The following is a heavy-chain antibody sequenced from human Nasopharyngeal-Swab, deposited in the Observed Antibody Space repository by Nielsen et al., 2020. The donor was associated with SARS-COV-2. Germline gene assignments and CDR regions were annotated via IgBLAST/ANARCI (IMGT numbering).Heavy chain of an antibody. CDR3: ARAGEWWLQLGGFDP. CDR1: GGSFSSYY. V-gene: IGHV4-4*07. CDR2: INTSGST. D-gene: IGHD5-24*01. Sequence: PETLSLTCTVSGGSFSSYYWSWIRQPAGKGPEWIGHINTSGSTNYNPFLKSRVPMSVDTSKNRFSLKLSSVTAADTAVYYVARAGEWWLQLGGFDPWGQGTLVTVSS. J-gene: IGHJ5*02.